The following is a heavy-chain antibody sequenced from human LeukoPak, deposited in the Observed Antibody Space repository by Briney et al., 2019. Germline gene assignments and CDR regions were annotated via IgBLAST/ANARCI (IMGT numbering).Heavy chain of an antibody. J-gene: IGHJ4*02. CDR3: ERLGGGAPGYSY. D-gene: IGHD1-26*01. Sequence: GGSLRLSRAPSGFTPSGYWMTWVRQAPGKGREWVADIKQDGSEKYYVDSVKGRFTISRDNAKNSLSLQMNRVSDEDTAVYYCERLGGGAPGYSYWGQGTLVTVSS. CDR2: IKQDGSEK. V-gene: IGHV3-7*02. CDR1: GFTPSGYW.